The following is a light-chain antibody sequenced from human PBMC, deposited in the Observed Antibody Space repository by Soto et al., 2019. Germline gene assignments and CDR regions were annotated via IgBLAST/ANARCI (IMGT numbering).Light chain of an antibody. V-gene: IGLV2-23*01. Sequence: QSVLTQPASVSGSPGQSITISCTGTSTNVGSSNFVSWYQQYPGKAPRLVIYDGSKRPSGVSIRFSGSKSGNTASQTISGLQTEDEADYYCCSYAGTNTWVFGGGTKLTVL. CDR1: STNVGSSNF. J-gene: IGLJ2*01. CDR2: DGS. CDR3: CSYAGTNTWV.